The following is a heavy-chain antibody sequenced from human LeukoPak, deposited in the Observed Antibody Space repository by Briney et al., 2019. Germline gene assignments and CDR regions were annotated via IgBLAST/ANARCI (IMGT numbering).Heavy chain of an antibody. D-gene: IGHD3-22*01. CDR3: ARGVGSGYTDY. V-gene: IGHV4-59*01. CDR2: IYYSGST. J-gene: IGHJ4*02. CDR1: GASISSYY. Sequence: SETLSLTCTVSGASISSYYWSWIRQPPGKGLEWIGYIYYSGSTNYNPSLKSRVTISVDTSKNQFSLKLSSVTAADTAVYYCARGVGSGYTDYWGQGALVTVSS.